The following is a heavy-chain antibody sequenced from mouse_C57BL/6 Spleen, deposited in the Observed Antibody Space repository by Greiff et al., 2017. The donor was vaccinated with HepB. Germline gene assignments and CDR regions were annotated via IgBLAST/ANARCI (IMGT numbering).Heavy chain of an antibody. CDR3: ARDYYGSSSAWFAY. J-gene: IGHJ3*01. D-gene: IGHD1-1*01. Sequence: QVQLKESGAELVRPGTSVKVSCKASGYAFTNYLIEWVKQRPGQGLEWIGVINPGSGGTNYNEKFKGKAILTADKSSSNAYMQLSSLTSEDSAVYVCARDYYGSSSAWFAYWGQGTLVTVSA. CDR2: INPGSGGT. V-gene: IGHV1-54*01. CDR1: GYAFTNYL.